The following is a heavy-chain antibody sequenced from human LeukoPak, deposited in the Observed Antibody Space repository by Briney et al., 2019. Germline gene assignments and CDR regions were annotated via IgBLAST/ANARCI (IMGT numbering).Heavy chain of an antibody. Sequence: GGSLRLSCAASGFTFSSYSMNWVRQAPGKGLEWVSYISSSSSTIYYADSVKGRFTISRDNAKDTLYLHMNSLTAEDTAVYYCARGAKWAYYFDYWGQGTLVTVSS. J-gene: IGHJ4*02. V-gene: IGHV3-48*04. CDR2: ISSSSSTI. D-gene: IGHD1-26*01. CDR3: ARGAKWAYYFDY. CDR1: GFTFSSYS.